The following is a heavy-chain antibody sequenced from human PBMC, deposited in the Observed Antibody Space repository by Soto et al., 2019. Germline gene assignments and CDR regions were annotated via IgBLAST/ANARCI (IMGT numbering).Heavy chain of an antibody. CDR1: GFTFSSYA. CDR2: ISYDGSNK. J-gene: IGHJ6*02. V-gene: IGHV3-30-3*01. D-gene: IGHD3-3*01. Sequence: QTGGSLRLSCAASGFTFSSYAMHWVRQAPGKGLEWVAVISYDGSNKYYADSVKGRFTISRDNSKNTLYLQMNSLRAEDTAVYYCAREGYDFWSGYYANYYGMDVWGQGTTVTVSS. CDR3: AREGYDFWSGYYANYYGMDV.